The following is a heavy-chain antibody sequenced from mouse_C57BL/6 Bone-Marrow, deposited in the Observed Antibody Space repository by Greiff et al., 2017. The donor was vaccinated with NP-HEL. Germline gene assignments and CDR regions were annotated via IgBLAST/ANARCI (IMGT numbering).Heavy chain of an antibody. CDR3: ARDVDGYDGFAY. J-gene: IGHJ3*01. CDR2: IYPRSGNT. CDR1: GYTFTSYG. V-gene: IGHV1-81*01. Sequence: VQLQQSGAELARPGASVKLSCKASGYTFTSYGISWVKQRTGQGLEWIGEIYPRSGNTYYNEKFKGKATLTADKSSSTAYMELRSLTSEDSAVYFCARDVDGYDGFAYWGQGTLVTVSA. D-gene: IGHD2-2*01.